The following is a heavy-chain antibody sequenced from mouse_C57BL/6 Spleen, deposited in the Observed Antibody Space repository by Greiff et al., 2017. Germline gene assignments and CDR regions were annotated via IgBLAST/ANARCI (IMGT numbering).Heavy chain of an antibody. D-gene: IGHD1-1*02. Sequence: EVKLVESGGGLVKPGGSLKLSCAASGFTFSSYAMSWVRQTPEKRLEWVATISDGGSYTYYPDNVKGRFTISRDNATNNLYLQMSHLKSEDTAMYYCARDGGNFGGFAYWGQGTLVTVSA. CDR3: ARDGGNFGGFAY. J-gene: IGHJ3*01. CDR1: GFTFSSYA. V-gene: IGHV5-4*01. CDR2: ISDGGSYT.